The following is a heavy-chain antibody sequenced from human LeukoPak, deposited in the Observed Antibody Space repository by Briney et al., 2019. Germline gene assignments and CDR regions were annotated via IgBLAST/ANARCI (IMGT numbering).Heavy chain of an antibody. CDR3: AKDGCSSTSCYTGMDV. D-gene: IGHD2-2*02. V-gene: IGHV3-9*01. Sequence: GGSLRLSCAASGFTFDDYAMHWVRQAPGKGLEWVSGISWNSGSIGYADSVKGRFTISGDNAKNSLYLQMNSLRAEDTALYYCAKDGCSSTSCYTGMDVWGQGTTVTVSS. CDR1: GFTFDDYA. J-gene: IGHJ6*02. CDR2: ISWNSGSI.